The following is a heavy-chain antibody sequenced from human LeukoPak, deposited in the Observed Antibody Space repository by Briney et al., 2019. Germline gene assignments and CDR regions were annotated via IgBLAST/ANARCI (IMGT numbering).Heavy chain of an antibody. V-gene: IGHV3-23*01. Sequence: GGSLRLSCVGSGFTSIAYALTWARQAPGKGLEWVSGISGGGVTTYYADSVKGRFTISRDNSRNTLYLQMNSLRVDDTAIYYCARNQQLGGHSYYYYGMDVWGQGTTVTVSS. J-gene: IGHJ6*02. CDR3: ARNQQLGGHSYYYYGMDV. D-gene: IGHD3-16*01. CDR1: GFTSIAYA. CDR2: ISGGGVTT.